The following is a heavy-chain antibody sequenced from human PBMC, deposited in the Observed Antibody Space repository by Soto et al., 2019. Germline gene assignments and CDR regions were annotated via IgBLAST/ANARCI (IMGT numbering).Heavy chain of an antibody. D-gene: IGHD6-19*01. CDR1: GYTFTSYD. Sequence: QVQLVQSGAEVKKPGASVKVSCKASGYTFTSYDINWVRQATGQGLEWMGWMNPNSGNTGYAQKFQGIVTMTRNTSISTAYMELSSLRSEDTAVYYCARGSYSSGWYHYYYYYGMDVWGQGTTVTVSS. V-gene: IGHV1-8*01. J-gene: IGHJ6*02. CDR2: MNPNSGNT. CDR3: ARGSYSSGWYHYYYYYGMDV.